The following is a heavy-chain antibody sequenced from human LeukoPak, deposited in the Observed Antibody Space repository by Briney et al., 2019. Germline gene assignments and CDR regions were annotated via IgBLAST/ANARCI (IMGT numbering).Heavy chain of an antibody. CDR2: ISGRGGST. D-gene: IGHD3-22*01. V-gene: IGHV3-23*01. J-gene: IGHJ4*02. CDR1: GFTFSSYA. CDR3: AKRKQYYYDSSGYYGYYFDY. Sequence: GSLRLSCAASGFTFSSYAMSWVRQAPGKGLEWVSAISGRGGSTYYADSVKGRFTISRDNSKNTLYLQMNSLRAEDTAVYYCAKRKQYYYDSSGYYGYYFDYWGQGTLVTVSS.